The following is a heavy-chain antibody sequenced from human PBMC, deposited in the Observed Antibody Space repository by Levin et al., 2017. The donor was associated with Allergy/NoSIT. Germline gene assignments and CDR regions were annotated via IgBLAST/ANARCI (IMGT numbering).Heavy chain of an antibody. D-gene: IGHD3-22*01. V-gene: IGHV3-21*01. CDR3: ARGSDNYYDSSGSYYYDYGMDV. CDR1: GFTFSSYS. Sequence: GGSLRLSCAASGFTFSSYSMNWVRQAPGKGLEWVSSISSSSSYIYYADSVKGRFTISRDNAKNSLYLQMNSLRAEDTAVYYCARGSDNYYDSSGSYYYDYGMDVWGQGTTVTVSS. J-gene: IGHJ6*02. CDR2: ISSSSSYI.